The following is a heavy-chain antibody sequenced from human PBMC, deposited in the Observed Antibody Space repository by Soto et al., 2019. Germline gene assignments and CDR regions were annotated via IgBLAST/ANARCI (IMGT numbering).Heavy chain of an antibody. V-gene: IGHV1-69*04. CDR2: IIPILGIA. CDR3: ARDGTTGGYCSGGSCRYYYYMDV. CDR1: GGTFSSYT. Sequence: SVKVSCKASGGTFSSYTISWVRQAPGQGLEWMGRIIPILGIANYAQKFQGRVTITADKSTSTAYMELSSLRSEDTAVYYCARDGTTGGYCSGGSCRYYYYMDVWG. D-gene: IGHD2-15*01. J-gene: IGHJ6*03.